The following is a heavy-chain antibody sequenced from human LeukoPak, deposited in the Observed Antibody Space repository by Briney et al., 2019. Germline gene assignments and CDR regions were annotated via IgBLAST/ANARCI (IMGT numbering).Heavy chain of an antibody. CDR1: GDSISSSY. V-gene: IGHV4-59*01. J-gene: IGHJ4*02. CDR2: VYYTGSS. CDR3: AGYGSGSYYKAFDF. D-gene: IGHD3-10*01. Sequence: PSETLSLTCTVSGDSISSSYWSWIRQPPGKGLEWIGYVYYTGSSYYNPSLKSRATTSIDMSKNQFSLELTSMTAADTAVYYCAGYGSGSYYKAFDFWGQGILVTVSS.